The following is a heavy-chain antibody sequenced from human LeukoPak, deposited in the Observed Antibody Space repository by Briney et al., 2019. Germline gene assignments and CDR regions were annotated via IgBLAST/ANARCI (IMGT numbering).Heavy chain of an antibody. CDR1: GFTFSSYG. V-gene: IGHV3-NL1*01. J-gene: IGHJ4*02. Sequence: GGSLRLSCAASGFTFSSYGMHWVRQAPGKGLEWVSSINGGGDITYYAESVKGRFTVSRDNSKNTLFLQMNSLRAEDTAVFYCAKRYGDSTGWFFDFWGQGSLVTVSS. CDR3: AKRYGDSTGWFFDF. CDR2: INGGGDIT. D-gene: IGHD6-13*01.